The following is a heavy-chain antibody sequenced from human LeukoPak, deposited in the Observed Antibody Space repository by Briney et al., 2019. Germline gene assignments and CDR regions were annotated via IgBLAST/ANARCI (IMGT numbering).Heavy chain of an antibody. D-gene: IGHD5-18*01. CDR1: GFTFGDYS. V-gene: IGHV3-49*04. CDR3: AREAGYSYGLNAFDI. CDR2: IRSKAYGGTT. Sequence: GSLRLSCTASGFTFGDYSMNWVRQAPGKGLEWVGFIRSKAYGGTTEYAASVKGRFTISRDNAKNSLYLQMNSLRAEDTAVYYCAREAGYSYGLNAFDIWGQGTMVTVSS. J-gene: IGHJ3*02.